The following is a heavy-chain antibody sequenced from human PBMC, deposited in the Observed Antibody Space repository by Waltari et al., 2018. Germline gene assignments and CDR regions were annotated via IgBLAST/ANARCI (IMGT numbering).Heavy chain of an antibody. CDR1: GGSFSGYY. CDR2: IKHRGST. V-gene: IGHV4-34*01. Sequence: QVQLQQWGAGLLKPSEPLSLTCAVYGGSFSGYYCSWIRHHPGTGLEWIGEIKHRGSTNYNPSLKSRVTISVDTSKNQFSLKLSSVTAADTAVYYCARTFNEQYYYDSSGYYFDYWGQGTLVTVSS. CDR3: ARTFNEQYYYDSSGYYFDY. D-gene: IGHD3-22*01. J-gene: IGHJ4*02.